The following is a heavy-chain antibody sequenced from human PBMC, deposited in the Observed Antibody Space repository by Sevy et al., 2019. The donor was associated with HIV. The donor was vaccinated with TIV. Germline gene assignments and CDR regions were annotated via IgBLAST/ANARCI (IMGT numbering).Heavy chain of an antibody. CDR2: MNPNSGNT. V-gene: IGHV1-8*01. CDR1: GYTFTSYD. J-gene: IGHJ3*02. Sequence: ASVKVSGKASGYTFTSYDINWVRQATGQGLEWMGWMNPNSGNTGYAQKFQGRVTMTRNNSISTAYMELNSLRSEDTAVYYCARGLSSGWFDAFDIWGQGTMVTVSS. D-gene: IGHD6-19*01. CDR3: ARGLSSGWFDAFDI.